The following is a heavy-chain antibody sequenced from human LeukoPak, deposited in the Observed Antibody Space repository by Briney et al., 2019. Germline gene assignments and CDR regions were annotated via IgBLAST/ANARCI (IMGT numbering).Heavy chain of an antibody. D-gene: IGHD4-23*01. Sequence: ASVKVSCKASGYTFTSYYMHWVRQAPGQGLEWMGIINPNGGSTSYAQKFQGRVTMTRDTSTSTVYMELSSLRSEDTAVYYCARVGTVVTFAFDIWGQGTMVTVFS. J-gene: IGHJ3*02. CDR2: INPNGGST. V-gene: IGHV1-46*03. CDR3: ARVGTVVTFAFDI. CDR1: GYTFTSYY.